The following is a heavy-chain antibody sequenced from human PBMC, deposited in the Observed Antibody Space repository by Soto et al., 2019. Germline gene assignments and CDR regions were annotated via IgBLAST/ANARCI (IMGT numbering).Heavy chain of an antibody. Sequence: SETLSLTCTVSGGSISSSSYYWGWIRQPPGKGLEWIGSIYYSGSTYYNPSLKSRVTISVDTSKNQFSLKLSSVTAADTAVYYCARLGEDWNYLLTEYYYYYMDVWGKGTTVTVSS. J-gene: IGHJ6*03. CDR3: ARLGEDWNYLLTEYYYYYMDV. D-gene: IGHD1-7*01. V-gene: IGHV4-39*01. CDR2: IYYSGST. CDR1: GGSISSSSYY.